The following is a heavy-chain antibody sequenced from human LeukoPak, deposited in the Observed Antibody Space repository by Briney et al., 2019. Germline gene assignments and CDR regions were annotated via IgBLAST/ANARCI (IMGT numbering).Heavy chain of an antibody. Sequence: GGSLRLSCAASGFTFSSYSMNWVRQAPGKGLEWVSSISSSSSYIYYADSVKGRFTISRDNAKNSLYLQMNSLRAEDTALYYCARSIPDYTRFDYWGQGALVTVSP. CDR2: ISSSSSYI. D-gene: IGHD2-2*02. J-gene: IGHJ4*02. V-gene: IGHV3-21*04. CDR3: ARSIPDYTRFDY. CDR1: GFTFSSYS.